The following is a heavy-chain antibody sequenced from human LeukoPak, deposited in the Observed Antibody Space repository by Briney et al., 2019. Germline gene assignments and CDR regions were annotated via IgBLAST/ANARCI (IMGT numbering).Heavy chain of an antibody. CDR2: IIPIFGTA. CDR1: GYTFTSYG. Sequence: ASVKVSCKASGYTFTSYGISWVRQAPGQGLEWMGGIIPIFGTANYAQKFQGRVTITADESTSTAYMELSSLRSEDTAVYYCAREWYSSSWYRATGWFDPWGQGTLVTVSS. V-gene: IGHV1-69*13. J-gene: IGHJ5*02. CDR3: AREWYSSSWYRATGWFDP. D-gene: IGHD6-13*01.